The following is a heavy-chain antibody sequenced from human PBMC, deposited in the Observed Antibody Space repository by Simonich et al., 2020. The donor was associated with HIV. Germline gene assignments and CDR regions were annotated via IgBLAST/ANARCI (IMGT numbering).Heavy chain of an antibody. D-gene: IGHD6-19*01. CDR3: ARYTPAYSRGHWYFDL. Sequence: QVQLLESGPGLVKPSQTLSLRCTVSGGSISSDYWSWIRQPPGKGLEWIGYIYYGGSPNSNPSLTSRVTISVDPSKTPFSLNRSSVPAADTAVYYCARYTPAYSRGHWYFDLWGRGTLVTVSS. CDR1: GGSISSDY. J-gene: IGHJ2*01. V-gene: IGHV4-59*12. CDR2: IYYGGSP.